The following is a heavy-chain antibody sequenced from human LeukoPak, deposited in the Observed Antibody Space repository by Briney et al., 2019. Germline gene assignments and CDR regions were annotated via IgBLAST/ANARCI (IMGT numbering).Heavy chain of an antibody. CDR1: GYSFTSYW. CDR3: ARSIAAAPWDWFDP. D-gene: IGHD6-13*01. CDR2: IYPGDSDT. J-gene: IGHJ5*02. Sequence: GASLKISCMGSGYSFTSYWIGWVRQKPGKSLEWMGSIYPGDSDTRYSPSFQGQVTISADKSISTAYLQWSSLKASDTAMYYCARSIAAAPWDWFDPWGQGTLVTVSS. V-gene: IGHV5-51*01.